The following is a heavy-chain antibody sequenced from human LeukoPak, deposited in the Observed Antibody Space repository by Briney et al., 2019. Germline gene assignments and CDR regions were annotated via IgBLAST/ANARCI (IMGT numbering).Heavy chain of an antibody. J-gene: IGHJ6*02. V-gene: IGHV1-18*01. D-gene: IGHD6-13*01. CDR1: GYTFTSYG. Sequence: ASVKVSCKASGYTFTSYGISWVRQAPGQGLEWMGWISAYNGNTNYAQKLQGRVTMTRNTSISTAYMELSSLRSEDTAVYYCARIRSSRSWLNYYYYGMDVWGQGTTVTVSS. CDR3: ARIRSSRSWLNYYYYGMDV. CDR2: ISAYNGNT.